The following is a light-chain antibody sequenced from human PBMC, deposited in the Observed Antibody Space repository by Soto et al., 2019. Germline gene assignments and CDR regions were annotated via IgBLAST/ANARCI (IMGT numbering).Light chain of an antibody. CDR3: SSYTSSITYV. Sequence: QSVLTQPASVSGSPGQSITISCTGTSSDVGGYNYVSWYQQHPGKAPKLTIYEVTNRPSGVSNRFSGSKSGNTASLTISGLQADDEADYYCSSYTSSITYVFGTGTKLTVL. J-gene: IGLJ1*01. CDR2: EVT. V-gene: IGLV2-14*01. CDR1: SSDVGGYNY.